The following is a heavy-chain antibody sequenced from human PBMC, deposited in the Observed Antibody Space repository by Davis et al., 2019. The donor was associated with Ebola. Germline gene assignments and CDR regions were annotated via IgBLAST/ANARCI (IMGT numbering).Heavy chain of an antibody. CDR1: GYTFTGYY. Sequence: ASVKVSCKASGYTFTGYYMHWVRQAPGQGLEWMGIINPSGGSTSYAQKFQGRVTMTRNTSISTAYMELSSLRSEDTAVYYCKMTTVTTYDYWGQGTLVTVSS. CDR2: INPSGGST. CDR3: KMTTVTTYDY. J-gene: IGHJ4*02. D-gene: IGHD4-17*01. V-gene: IGHV1-46*01.